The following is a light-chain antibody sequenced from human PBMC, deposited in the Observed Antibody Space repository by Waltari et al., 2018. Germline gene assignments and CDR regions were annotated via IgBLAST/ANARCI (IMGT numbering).Light chain of an antibody. CDR2: GAS. V-gene: IGKV3-20*01. Sequence: EIALTQSPGTLSLSPGERATHSCRASQTITGSWLTWYQRKPGQAPRLLIYGASIRATGIPVRFSGSGSGTDFTLTISRLEPEDFAVYYCQQYDGSSVTFGGGTKVEVK. CDR1: QTITGSW. CDR3: QQYDGSSVT. J-gene: IGKJ4*01.